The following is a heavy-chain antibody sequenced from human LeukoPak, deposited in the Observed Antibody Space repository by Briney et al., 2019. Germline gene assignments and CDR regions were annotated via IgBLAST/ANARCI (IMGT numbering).Heavy chain of an antibody. V-gene: IGHV1-2*02. D-gene: IGHD1-26*01. J-gene: IGHJ4*02. CDR3: ARVGSYYSGSETCFDY. CDR2: INPNSGGT. Sequence: ASVKVSCKASGYTFTGYYMHWVRQAPGQGLEWMGWINPNSGGTNYAQKFQGRVTMTRDTSISTAYMELSRLRSDDTAVYYCARVGSYYSGSETCFDYWDQGTLVTVSS. CDR1: GYTFTGYY.